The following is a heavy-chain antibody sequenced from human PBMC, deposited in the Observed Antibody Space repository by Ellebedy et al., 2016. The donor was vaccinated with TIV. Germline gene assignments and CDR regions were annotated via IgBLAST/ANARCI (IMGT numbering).Heavy chain of an antibody. Sequence: MPSETLSLTCAVSGGSVSSGTDFGNWVRQPPGKGLEWIGYVSNTGSTNCNPSLKSRVTMSVDTSNNQFSLKLSSVAAADTAVYYCARDLVSDVGWHLDLWGRGTLVTVSS. J-gene: IGHJ2*01. V-gene: IGHV4-61*01. D-gene: IGHD6-6*01. CDR1: GGSVSSGTDF. CDR2: VSNTGST. CDR3: ARDLVSDVGWHLDL.